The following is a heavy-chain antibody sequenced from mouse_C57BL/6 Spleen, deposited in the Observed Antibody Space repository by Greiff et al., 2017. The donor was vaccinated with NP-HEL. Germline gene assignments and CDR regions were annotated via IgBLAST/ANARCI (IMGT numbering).Heavy chain of an antibody. CDR1: GFTFSSYG. Sequence: EVKLVESGGDLVKPGGSLKLSCGASGFTFSSYGMSWVRQTPDKRLEWVATISSGGSYTYYPDSVKGRFTISRDNAKNTLYLQMSSLKSEDTAMYYCARDTYWDGAWFAYWGQGTLVTVSA. CDR2: ISSGGSYT. D-gene: IGHD4-1*01. CDR3: ARDTYWDGAWFAY. V-gene: IGHV5-6*01. J-gene: IGHJ3*01.